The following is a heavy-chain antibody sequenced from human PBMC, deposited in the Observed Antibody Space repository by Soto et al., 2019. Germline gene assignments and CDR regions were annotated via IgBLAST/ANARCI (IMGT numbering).Heavy chain of an antibody. Sequence: EVQLVESGGALVQPGGSLRLSCAASGFTFTSHWMHWVRQAPGKGLVWVSRLNGDVSSRYYGDSMKGRFTISRDNANNTVYLQMNSLRDEDTAVYYCARGLKNKYGMDVWGQGTTVTVSS. CDR3: ARGLKNKYGMDV. CDR2: LNGDVSSR. J-gene: IGHJ6*02. D-gene: IGHD3-16*01. V-gene: IGHV3-74*01. CDR1: GFTFTSHW.